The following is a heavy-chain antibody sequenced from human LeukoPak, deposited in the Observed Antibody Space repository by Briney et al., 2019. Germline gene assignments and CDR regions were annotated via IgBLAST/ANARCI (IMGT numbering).Heavy chain of an antibody. J-gene: IGHJ4*02. Sequence: PGGSLRLSRAASGFTFDDYAMHWVRQAPGKGLEWVSGISWNSGSIGYADSVKGRFTTSRDNAKNSLYLQMNSLRAEDTAVYYCAKSRTYYYGSGSGVWGQGTLVTVSS. CDR2: ISWNSGSI. D-gene: IGHD3-10*01. CDR3: AKSRTYYYGSGSGV. CDR1: GFTFDDYA. V-gene: IGHV3-9*01.